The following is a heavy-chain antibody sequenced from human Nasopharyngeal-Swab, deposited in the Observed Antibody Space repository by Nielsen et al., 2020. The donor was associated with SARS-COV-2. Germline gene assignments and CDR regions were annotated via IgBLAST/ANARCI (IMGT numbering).Heavy chain of an antibody. D-gene: IGHD1-26*01. CDR3: ARSGGGSASYYSYYMDV. CDR1: GYTFNDYY. Sequence: ASVKVSCKASGYTFNDYYIHWVRQAPGQGLEWMGWINPNTGGTYTAQKFQGWLTMTRDTSINTAYMELTRLRSDDTAMYYCARSGGGSASYYSYYMDVWGKGTTVTASS. V-gene: IGHV1-2*04. J-gene: IGHJ6*03. CDR2: INPNTGGT.